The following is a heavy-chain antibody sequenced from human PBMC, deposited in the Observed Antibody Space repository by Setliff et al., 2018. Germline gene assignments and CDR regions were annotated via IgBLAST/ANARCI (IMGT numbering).Heavy chain of an antibody. CDR2: VDPEDGHT. V-gene: IGHV1-69-2*01. CDR1: GYTFTDYY. J-gene: IGHJ4*02. CDR3: TTGLRHGVPYFDL. Sequence: EASVKVSCKASGYTFTDYYMHWVQQAPGKGLEWMGRVDPEDGHTKYAEKFQGRITISADMSLDIAHMELGSLTSEDTAVYYCTTGLRHGVPYFDLWGQGTLVTVSS. D-gene: IGHD3-10*01.